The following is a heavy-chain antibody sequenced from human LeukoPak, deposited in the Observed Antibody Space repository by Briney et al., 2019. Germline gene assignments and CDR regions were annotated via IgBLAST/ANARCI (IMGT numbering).Heavy chain of an antibody. Sequence: GGSLRLSCAASGXTFXXXXXXXXXXAPXXXXXWXGRIKRXTDGGTTDYAAPVKGRFTISRDDSKNTLYLQMNSLKTEDTTVYYCTTAGEHPDWGQGTLVTVSS. CDR3: TTAGEHPD. V-gene: IGHV3-15*01. CDR1: GXTFXXXX. CDR2: IKRXTDGGTT. J-gene: IGHJ4*02.